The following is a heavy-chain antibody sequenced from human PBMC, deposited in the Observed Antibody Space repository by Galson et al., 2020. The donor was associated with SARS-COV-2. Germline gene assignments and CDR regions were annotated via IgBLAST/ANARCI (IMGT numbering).Heavy chain of an antibody. V-gene: IGHV3-48*03. J-gene: IGHJ4*02. CDR1: GFSFSDYE. D-gene: IGHD2-15*01. CDR3: ARERRSCSGGRCYSDY. CDR2: ISSTGNTK. Sequence: GESLKISCAVSGFSFSDYEMNWVRKAPGQGLEWVSYISSTGNTKYYADSVKGRFTISRDNAKNLLFLQMNSLRVEDTSVYYCARERRSCSGGRCYSDYWGQGTLVTVSS.